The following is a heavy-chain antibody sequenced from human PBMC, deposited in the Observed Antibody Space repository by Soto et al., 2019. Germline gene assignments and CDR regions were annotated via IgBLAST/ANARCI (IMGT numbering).Heavy chain of an antibody. J-gene: IGHJ6*03. CDR2: IYSGGST. D-gene: IGHD3-10*01. CDR3: ARVWFGELLSASYMDV. Sequence: GGSLRLSCAASGFTVSSNYMSWVRQAPGKGLEWVSVIYSGGSTYYADSVKGRFTISRDNSKNTLYLQMNSLRAEDTAVYYCARVWFGELLSASYMDVWGKGTTVTVSS. V-gene: IGHV3-66*01. CDR1: GFTVSSNY.